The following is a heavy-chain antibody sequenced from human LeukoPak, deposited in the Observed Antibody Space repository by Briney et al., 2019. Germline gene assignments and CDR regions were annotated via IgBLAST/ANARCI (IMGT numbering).Heavy chain of an antibody. V-gene: IGHV4-4*07. CDR1: GGSISSYY. Sequence: PSETLSLTCAVSGGSISSYYRSWIRQPAGKGLEWIARIYTGGSTNYNPSLKSRVTMSVDTSKNQFSLKPSSVNAADTAVYYCARDLDHYYYSSGYKRPNDAFDIWGQGTMVTVSS. CDR3: ARDLDHYYYSSGYKRPNDAFDI. J-gene: IGHJ3*02. CDR2: IYTGGST. D-gene: IGHD3-22*01.